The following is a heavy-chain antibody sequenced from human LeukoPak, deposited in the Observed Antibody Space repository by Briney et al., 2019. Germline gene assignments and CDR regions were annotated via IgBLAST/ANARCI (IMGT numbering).Heavy chain of an antibody. CDR2: ISSSGTTV. CDR3: ARAGLMPAALDY. Sequence: GGSLRLSCAASGFTFSDYYMTWIRQAPGKGLEWVSDISSSGTTVYYADSVKGRFTISRDNAKNSLYLQVNSLRAEDTAVFYCARAGLMPAALDYWGQGILVTVSS. CDR1: GFTFSDYY. J-gene: IGHJ4*02. V-gene: IGHV3-11*04. D-gene: IGHD2-2*01.